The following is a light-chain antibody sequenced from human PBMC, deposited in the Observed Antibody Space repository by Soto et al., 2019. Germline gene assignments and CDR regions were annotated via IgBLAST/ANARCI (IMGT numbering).Light chain of an antibody. J-gene: IGLJ1*01. CDR2: GSD. Sequence: QSVLTQPPSASGTPGQRVTISCSGSSSNIGSKTVNWYQQLPGTAPKLLIYGSDQRPSGVPDRFSGSKSGTSASLAISGLQSEDEADYYCAAWDDSLNGYVFGTGTKATVL. V-gene: IGLV1-44*01. CDR1: SSNIGSKT. CDR3: AAWDDSLNGYV.